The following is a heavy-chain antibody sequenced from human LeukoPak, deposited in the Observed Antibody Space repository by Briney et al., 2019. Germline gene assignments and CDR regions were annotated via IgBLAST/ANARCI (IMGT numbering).Heavy chain of an antibody. CDR3: AKDHYYDSSGYTYFDY. Sequence: GGSLRLSCAASGFTFSSYAMNWVRQAPGKGLEWVSTITGSGGTTYNADSVKGRFTISRDNSKNTLYLQMNSLRAEDTAVYYCAKDHYYDSSGYTYFDYWGQGTLVTVSS. CDR2: ITGSGGTT. CDR1: GFTFSSYA. J-gene: IGHJ4*02. V-gene: IGHV3-23*01. D-gene: IGHD3-22*01.